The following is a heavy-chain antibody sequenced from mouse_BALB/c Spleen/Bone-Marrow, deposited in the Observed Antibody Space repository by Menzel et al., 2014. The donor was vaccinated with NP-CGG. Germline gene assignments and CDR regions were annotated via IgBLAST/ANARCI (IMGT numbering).Heavy chain of an antibody. Sequence: EVKVVESGGGLVKPGGSLKNSCAASGFTFSSYAMSWVRRTPEKRLEWVATISSGGSYTYYPDSVKGRFTISRDNAKNTLYLQMSSLRSEDTAMYYCARKSYYDYDGRPWFAYWGQGTLVTVSA. V-gene: IGHV5-9-3*01. J-gene: IGHJ3*01. CDR2: ISSGGSYT. D-gene: IGHD2-4*01. CDR1: GFTFSSYA. CDR3: ARKSYYDYDGRPWFAY.